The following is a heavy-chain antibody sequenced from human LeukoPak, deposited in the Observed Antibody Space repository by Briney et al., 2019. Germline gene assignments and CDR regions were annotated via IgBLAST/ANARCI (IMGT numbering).Heavy chain of an antibody. D-gene: IGHD5-24*01. Sequence: GGSLRLSCVASGFPFSSYWMTWVRQAPGKGLEWVANIKQDGGKKSYVESVKGRFTISRDNAKNSLYLQMNSLRAEDTAIYYCTRVGYIDEGIDYWGQGTLVTVSS. CDR1: GFPFSSYW. V-gene: IGHV3-7*04. CDR3: TRVGYIDEGIDY. J-gene: IGHJ4*02. CDR2: IKQDGGKK.